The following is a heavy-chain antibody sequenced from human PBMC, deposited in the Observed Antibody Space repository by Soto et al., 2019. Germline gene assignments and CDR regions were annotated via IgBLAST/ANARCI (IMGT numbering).Heavy chain of an antibody. CDR1: GGSTTNYY. D-gene: IGHD6-13*01. J-gene: IGHJ5*02. Sequence: PSETLSLTCSVSGGSTTNYYWSWIRQPPGKGLEWIGYIYYSGSTNYNPSLKSRVTISVDTSKNQVSLTLSSVTAADTAVYYCARVRVAANWFDPWGQGTLVTVSS. CDR2: IYYSGST. V-gene: IGHV4-59*01. CDR3: ARVRVAANWFDP.